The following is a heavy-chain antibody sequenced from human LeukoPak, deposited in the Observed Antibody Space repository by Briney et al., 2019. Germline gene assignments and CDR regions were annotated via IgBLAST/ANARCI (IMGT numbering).Heavy chain of an antibody. J-gene: IGHJ5*01. CDR3: ARIRDSSWYDS. CDR1: GYKFYVDY. CDR2: INPNNGAT. Sequence: GASVKVSCKASGYKFYVDYMHWVRQAPGQGLEWMGWINPNNGATDYAEKFQGRVTLTRDASISTAYMELTDLRSDDTAVYYCARIRDSSWYDSWGQGTLVTVSS. V-gene: IGHV1-2*02. D-gene: IGHD4-11*01.